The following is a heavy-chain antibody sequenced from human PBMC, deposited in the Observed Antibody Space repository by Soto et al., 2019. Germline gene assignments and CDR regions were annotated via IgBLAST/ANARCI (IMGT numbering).Heavy chain of an antibody. CDR1: GYTFTGYY. J-gene: IGHJ6*02. V-gene: IGHV1-2*02. D-gene: IGHD6-6*01. Sequence: ASVKVSCKASGYTFTGYYMHWVRQAPGQGLEWMGWINPNSGGTNYAQKFQGRVTMTRDTSISTAYMELSRLRSDETAVYYCARDKLADRHYYYGMDVWGQGTTVTVSS. CDR2: INPNSGGT. CDR3: ARDKLADRHYYYGMDV.